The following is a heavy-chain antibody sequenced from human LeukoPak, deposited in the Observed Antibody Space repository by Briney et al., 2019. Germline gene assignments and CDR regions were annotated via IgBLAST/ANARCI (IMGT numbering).Heavy chain of an antibody. CDR3: ARVRGSRYDILTGYYDFDP. Sequence: ASVKVSCKASGYTFTGYCMLWVRQAPGQGLEWMGWINPNSGGTNYAQKFQGRVTMTRDTSISTAYMELSRLRSDDTAVYYCARVRGSRYDILTGYYDFDPWGQGTLVTVSS. CDR2: INPNSGGT. V-gene: IGHV1-2*02. CDR1: GYTFTGYC. J-gene: IGHJ5*02. D-gene: IGHD3-9*01.